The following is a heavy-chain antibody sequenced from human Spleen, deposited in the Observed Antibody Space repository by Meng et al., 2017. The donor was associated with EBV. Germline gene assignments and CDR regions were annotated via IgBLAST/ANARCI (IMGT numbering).Heavy chain of an antibody. D-gene: IGHD3-22*01. CDR1: GGASSGYYW. CDR3: ARGRGGYYIFDY. CDR2: IYHSGRT. V-gene: IGHV4-4*02. Sequence: QVPLHESGPGMVTPSGTRSLTCTFAGGASSGYYWSSWVRQPPGKGLEWIGEIYHSGRTNYNPSLKSRATISSDKSETQFSLNLKSVTAADTAVYYCARGRGGYYIFDYWGQGTLVTVSS. J-gene: IGHJ4*02.